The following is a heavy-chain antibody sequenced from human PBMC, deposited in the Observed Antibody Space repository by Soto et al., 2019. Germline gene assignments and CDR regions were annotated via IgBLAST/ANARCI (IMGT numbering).Heavy chain of an antibody. Sequence: QVQLVQSGAEVKKPGASVRVSCKASGYTFTSYDIYWVRQATGQGLAWMGWMNPFSGNAVYTQKFQDRVTMTRDTSINTAYMEMSGLRSEDTAVYYCTRGQGNHWGQGSLVTVSS. CDR3: TRGQGNH. CDR1: GYTFTSYD. V-gene: IGHV1-8*01. J-gene: IGHJ4*02. CDR2: MNPFSGNA.